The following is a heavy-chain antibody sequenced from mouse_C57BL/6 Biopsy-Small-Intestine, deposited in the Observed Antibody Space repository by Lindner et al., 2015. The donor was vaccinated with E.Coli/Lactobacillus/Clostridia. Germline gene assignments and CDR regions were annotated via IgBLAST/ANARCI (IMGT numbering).Heavy chain of an antibody. Sequence: SVKVSCKASGGTFSSYTFSWVRQAPGQGLEWMGGIIPIFGTANYAQKFQGRVTITADESTSTAYMELSSLRSDDTAVYYCARNRPNFYYYDMDVWGQGTTVTVSS. CDR2: IIPIFGTA. J-gene: IGHJ1*01. CDR3: ARNRPNFYYYDMDV. CDR1: GGTFSSYT. D-gene: IGHD2-4*01. V-gene: IGHV1-81*01.